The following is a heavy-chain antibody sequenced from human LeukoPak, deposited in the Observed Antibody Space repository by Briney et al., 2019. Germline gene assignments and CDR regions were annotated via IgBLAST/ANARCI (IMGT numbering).Heavy chain of an antibody. CDR2: IKSKTDGGTT. CDR3: TTDGVTYYYDSSGYYYVHYFDY. CDR1: GFSFRTYE. V-gene: IGHV3-15*01. Sequence: GGSLRLSCAASGFSFRTYEMNWVRQAPGKGLEWVGRIKSKTDGGTTDYAAPVKGRFTISRDDSKNTLYLQMNSLKTEDTAVYYCTTDGVTYYYDSSGYYYVHYFDYWGQGTLVTVSS. D-gene: IGHD3-22*01. J-gene: IGHJ4*02.